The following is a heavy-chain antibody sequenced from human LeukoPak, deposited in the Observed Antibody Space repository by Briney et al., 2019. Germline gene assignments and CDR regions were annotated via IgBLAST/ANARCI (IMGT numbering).Heavy chain of an antibody. CDR2: IYYSGST. CDR1: GVSISSYY. CDR3: ARALGYCSSTSCYFDY. D-gene: IGHD2-2*01. V-gene: IGHV4-59*01. Sequence: SETLSLTCTVSGVSISSYYWSWIRQPPGKGLEWIGYIYYSGSTNYNPSLKSRVTISVDTSKNQFSLKLSSVTAADTAVYYCARALGYCSSTSCYFDYWGQGTLVTVSS. J-gene: IGHJ4*02.